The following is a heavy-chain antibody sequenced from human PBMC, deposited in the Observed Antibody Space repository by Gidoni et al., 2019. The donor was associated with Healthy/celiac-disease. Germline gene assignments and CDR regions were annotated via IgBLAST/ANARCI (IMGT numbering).Heavy chain of an antibody. Sequence: QVQLVESGGGVVQPGRSLRLSCAASGFTFSSYGMHWVRQAPGKGLEWVAVIWYDGSNKYYADSVKGRFTISRDNSKNTLYLQMNSLRAEDTAVYYCARGDTIFGVVIDYWGQGTLVTVSS. CDR1: GFTFSSYG. V-gene: IGHV3-33*01. D-gene: IGHD3-3*01. J-gene: IGHJ4*02. CDR2: IWYDGSNK. CDR3: ARGDTIFGVVIDY.